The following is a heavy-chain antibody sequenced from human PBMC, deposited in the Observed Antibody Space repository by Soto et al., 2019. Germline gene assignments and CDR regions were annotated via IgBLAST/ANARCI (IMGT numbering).Heavy chain of an antibody. D-gene: IGHD3-22*01. V-gene: IGHV4-59*01. Sequence: SETLSLTCTVSGGSISSYYWSWIRQPPGKGLEWIGYIYYSGSTNYNPSLKSRVTISVDTSKNQFSLKLSSVTAADTAVYYCAREMNDSSGYYYYFDYWGQGTLVTVSS. J-gene: IGHJ4*02. CDR2: IYYSGST. CDR1: GGSISSYY. CDR3: AREMNDSSGYYYYFDY.